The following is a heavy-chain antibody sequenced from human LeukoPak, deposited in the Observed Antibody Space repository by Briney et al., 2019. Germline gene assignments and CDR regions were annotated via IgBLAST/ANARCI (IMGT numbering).Heavy chain of an antibody. CDR2: ISSSGSTI. J-gene: IGHJ3*02. CDR3: ARPMTTVTTGGAFDI. Sequence: GGSLRLSCAASGFTFSDYYMSWIRQAPGKGREWVSYISSSGSTIYYADSVKGRFTISRDNAKNSLYLQMNSLRAEDTAVYYCARPMTTVTTGGAFDIWGQGTMVTVSS. V-gene: IGHV3-11*01. CDR1: GFTFSDYY. D-gene: IGHD4-11*01.